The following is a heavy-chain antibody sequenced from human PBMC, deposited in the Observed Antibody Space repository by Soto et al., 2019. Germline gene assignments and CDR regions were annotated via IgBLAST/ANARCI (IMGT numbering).Heavy chain of an antibody. CDR1: GFTFSSYG. Sequence: GGSLRLSCAASGFTFSSYGLHWVRQAPGKGLEWVAVIYYNGSNKYYPDPVKGGFTISRDNSKNTLYRQMNSLRAEDTAVYYFAKATAMGNYYYYGMDVWGQGTTVTVSS. J-gene: IGHJ6*02. D-gene: IGHD5-18*01. CDR2: IYYNGSNK. V-gene: IGHV3-30*18. CDR3: AKATAMGNYYYYGMDV.